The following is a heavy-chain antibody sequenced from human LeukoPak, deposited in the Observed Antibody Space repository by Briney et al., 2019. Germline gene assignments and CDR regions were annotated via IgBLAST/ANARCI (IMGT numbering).Heavy chain of an antibody. CDR3: ARDAPPFYY. D-gene: IGHD2-2*01. V-gene: IGHV3-66*02. Sequence: GGSLRLSGAASGFTVSSNYMSWVRQAPGKGLEWVSVIYSGGSTYYADSVKGRFTISRDNSKNTLYLQMNSLRAEDTAVYYCARDAPPFYYWGQGTLVTVSS. CDR1: GFTVSSNY. J-gene: IGHJ4*02. CDR2: IYSGGST.